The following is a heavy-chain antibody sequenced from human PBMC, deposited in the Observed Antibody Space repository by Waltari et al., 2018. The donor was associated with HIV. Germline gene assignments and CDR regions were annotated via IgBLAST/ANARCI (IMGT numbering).Heavy chain of an antibody. CDR1: GYSFHSSW. CDR2: IYLGDSNL. Sequence: EVQLVQSGAEVNKPGESLKISCRASGYSFHSSWIGWVRQMPGKGLEWMGIIYLGDSNLRYSPSFQGQVTISADKSISTAYLQWSSLKDSDTAMYYCASTVYCGGDCYSGYFDYWGQGTLVTVSS. CDR3: ASTVYCGGDCYSGYFDY. J-gene: IGHJ4*02. V-gene: IGHV5-51*01. D-gene: IGHD2-21*02.